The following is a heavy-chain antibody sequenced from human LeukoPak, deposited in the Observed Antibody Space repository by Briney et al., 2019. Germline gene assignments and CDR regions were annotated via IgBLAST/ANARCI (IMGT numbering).Heavy chain of an antibody. CDR3: ASVRFLEAHPPSGILDY. V-gene: IGHV3-30*03. J-gene: IGHJ4*02. CDR2: ISYDGSNK. D-gene: IGHD3-3*01. CDR1: GFTFSSYG. Sequence: PGGSLRLSCAASGFTFSSYGMHWVRQAPGKGLEWVAVISYDGSNKYYADSVKGRFTISRDNSKNTLYLQMNSLRAEDTAVYYCASVRFLEAHPPSGILDYWGQGTLVTVSS.